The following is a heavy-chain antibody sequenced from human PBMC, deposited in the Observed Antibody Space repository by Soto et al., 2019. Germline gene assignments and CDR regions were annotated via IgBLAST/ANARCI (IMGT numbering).Heavy chain of an antibody. Sequence: SQTLSLTCAISGDSVSSNSAAWNWVRQSPSRGLEWLGRTYYRSKWYNDYALSLKSRITINPDTSKNQFSLHLNFVTPEDTAVYYCARAPPAFHSAFDYWGQVTLVTVSS. V-gene: IGHV6-1*01. D-gene: IGHD4-4*01. CDR2: TYYRSKWYN. CDR1: GDSVSSNSAA. CDR3: ARAPPAFHSAFDY. J-gene: IGHJ4*02.